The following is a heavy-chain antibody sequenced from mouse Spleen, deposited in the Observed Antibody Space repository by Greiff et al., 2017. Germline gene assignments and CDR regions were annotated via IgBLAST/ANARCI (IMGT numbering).Heavy chain of an antibody. Sequence: DVKLQESGPGLVKPSQSLSLTCSVTGYSITSGYYWNWIRQFPGNKLEWMGYISYDGSNNYNPSLKNRISITRDTSKNQFFLKLNSVTTEDTATYYCARDGTTAHWGQGTTLTVSS. V-gene: IGHV3-6*01. CDR2: ISYDGSN. J-gene: IGHJ2*01. D-gene: IGHD1-2*01. CDR1: GYSITSGYY. CDR3: ARDGTTAH.